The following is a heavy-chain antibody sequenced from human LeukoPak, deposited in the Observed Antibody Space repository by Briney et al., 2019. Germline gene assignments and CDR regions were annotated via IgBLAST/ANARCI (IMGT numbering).Heavy chain of an antibody. J-gene: IGHJ3*02. CDR2: IRSKSDGGTT. CDR3: TTAPRGYCSGGSCSYAFDI. V-gene: IGHV3-15*01. CDR1: TFTFSNAW. Sequence: GGSLRLSCAASTFTFSNAWMSWVRQAPGKGLEWVGRIRSKSDGGTTDYAAPVKGRFTISRDDSKNTLYLQMNSLKTEDTAVYYCTTAPRGYCSGGSCSYAFDIWGQGTMVTVSS. D-gene: IGHD2-15*01.